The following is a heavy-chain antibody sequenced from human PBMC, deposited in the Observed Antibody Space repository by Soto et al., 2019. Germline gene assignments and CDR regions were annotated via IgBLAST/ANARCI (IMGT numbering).Heavy chain of an antibody. J-gene: IGHJ4*02. CDR2: IFSNDEK. V-gene: IGHV2-26*01. Sequence: QVTLKESGPVLVKPTEPLTLTCTVSGFSLSNARMGVSWIRQPPGKALEWLAHIFSNDEKSYSTSLKSRLTISKDTSISQVVLTMTNMDPVDTATYYCARGTVAGTDGIDLDYWGQGTLVTVSS. CDR1: GFSLSNARMG. CDR3: ARGTVAGTDGIDLDY. D-gene: IGHD6-19*01.